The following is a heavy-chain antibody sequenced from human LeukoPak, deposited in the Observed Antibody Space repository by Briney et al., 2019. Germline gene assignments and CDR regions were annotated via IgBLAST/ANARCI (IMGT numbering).Heavy chain of an antibody. D-gene: IGHD4-11*01. CDR1: GFTFSSYG. CDR3: AKGGDYSNYYGMDV. J-gene: IGHJ6*02. V-gene: IGHV3-23*01. Sequence: GGSLRLSCAASGFTFSSYGMSWVRQAPGKGLEWVSAISGGGGSTYYADSVKGRFTISRDNSKNTLYLQMNSLRAEDTAVYYCAKGGDYSNYYGMDVWGQGTTVTVSS. CDR2: ISGGGGST.